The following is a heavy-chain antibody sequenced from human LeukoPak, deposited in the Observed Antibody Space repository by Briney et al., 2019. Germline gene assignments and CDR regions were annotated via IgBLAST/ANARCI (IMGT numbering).Heavy chain of an antibody. J-gene: IGHJ4*02. CDR2: IRSDGSNK. D-gene: IGHD1-1*01. CDR1: GFSFSGYG. V-gene: IGHV3-30*02. CDR3: AKGLERESRLDS. Sequence: GGSLRLSCAGSGFSFSGYGMHWVRQAPGKGLEWMAFIRSDGSNKYYADSVKGRFTISTDNSKNTLYLQMNSLRAEDTALYYCAKGLERESRLDSWGQGTLVTVSS.